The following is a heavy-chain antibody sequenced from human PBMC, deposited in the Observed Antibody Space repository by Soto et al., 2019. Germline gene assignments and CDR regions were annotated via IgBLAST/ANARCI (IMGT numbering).Heavy chain of an antibody. CDR1: GFTFSSYA. D-gene: IGHD2-2*01. CDR3: ARAELGYCSSTSCYVWSLSNYYGMDV. V-gene: IGHV3-30-3*01. J-gene: IGHJ6*02. CDR2: ISYDGSNK. Sequence: GGSLRLSCAASGFTFSSYAMHWVRQAPGKGLEWVAVISYDGSNKYYADSVKGRFTISRDNSKNTLYLQMNSLRAEDTAVYYCARAELGYCSSTSCYVWSLSNYYGMDVWGQGTTVTVSS.